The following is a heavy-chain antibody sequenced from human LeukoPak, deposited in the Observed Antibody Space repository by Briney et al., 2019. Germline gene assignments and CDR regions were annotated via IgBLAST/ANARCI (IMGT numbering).Heavy chain of an antibody. V-gene: IGHV4-61*01. D-gene: IGHD3-10*01. CDR1: GGSVSSGSYY. Sequence: SETLSLTCTVSGGSVSSGSYYWSWIRQPPGKGLEWIGYIYYSGSTNYNPSLKSRVTISVDTSKSQFSLKLSSVTAADTAVYYCARATPYYYGSGGDYFDYWGQGTLVTVSS. CDR3: ARATPYYYGSGGDYFDY. J-gene: IGHJ4*02. CDR2: IYYSGST.